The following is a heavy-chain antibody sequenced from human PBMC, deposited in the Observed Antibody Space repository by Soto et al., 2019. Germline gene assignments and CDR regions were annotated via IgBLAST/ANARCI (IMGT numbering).Heavy chain of an antibody. CDR1: GYTFTSYG. Sequence: ASVKLSCKASGYTFTSYGISCVRQAPKQGLQWMGWISAYNGNKKYAQKLQGRVTMTTDTSTSTAYMELRSLRSDDTAVYYCARVGGSGSYYPWWFDPWGQGTLVTVSS. V-gene: IGHV1-18*01. J-gene: IGHJ5*02. D-gene: IGHD3-10*01. CDR3: ARVGGSGSYYPWWFDP. CDR2: ISAYNGNK.